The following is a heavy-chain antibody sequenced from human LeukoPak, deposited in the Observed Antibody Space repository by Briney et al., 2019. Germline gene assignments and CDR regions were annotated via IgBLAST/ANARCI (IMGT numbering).Heavy chain of an antibody. Sequence: PGGSLRLSCAGSGFTLSSYAMNWVRQAPGKGLEWVSYISSSSGTIYYADSVKGRFTISGDNAKNSLYLQMNSLRDEDTAVYYCAREKYYGSGVDYWGQGTLVTVSS. D-gene: IGHD3-10*01. CDR2: ISSSSGTI. CDR1: GFTLSSYA. J-gene: IGHJ4*02. CDR3: AREKYYGSGVDY. V-gene: IGHV3-48*02.